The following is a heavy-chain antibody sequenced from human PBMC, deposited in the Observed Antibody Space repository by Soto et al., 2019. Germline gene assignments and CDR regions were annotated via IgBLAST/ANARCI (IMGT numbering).Heavy chain of an antibody. D-gene: IGHD3-3*01. CDR2: IIPTLVIA. CDR1: GGTFSSYT. Sequence: QVQLVQSGAEVQKPGSSVKCSCKASGGTFSSYTGSWVRQAPGQGPEWMGKIIPTLVIANYAEKFQGRLTINSDKSTTTAYMELSSLRSEDTAVYYCARDLPLAFDFLSGYYKSDAFDTWGQGTMVTVSS. V-gene: IGHV1-69*08. J-gene: IGHJ3*02. CDR3: ARDLPLAFDFLSGYYKSDAFDT.